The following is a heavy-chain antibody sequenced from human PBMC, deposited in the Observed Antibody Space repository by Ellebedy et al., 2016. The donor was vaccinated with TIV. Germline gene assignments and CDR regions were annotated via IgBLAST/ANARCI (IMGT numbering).Heavy chain of an antibody. D-gene: IGHD4-17*01. CDR2: ISGSGGST. V-gene: IGHV3-23*01. Sequence: GGSLRLSXAASGFTFSSYAMSWVRQAPGKGLEWVSAISGSGGSTYYADSVKGRFTISRDNSKNTLYLQMNSLRAEDTAVYYCYGDSEYNWFDPWGQGTLVTVSS. CDR3: YGDSEYNWFDP. CDR1: GFTFSSYA. J-gene: IGHJ5*02.